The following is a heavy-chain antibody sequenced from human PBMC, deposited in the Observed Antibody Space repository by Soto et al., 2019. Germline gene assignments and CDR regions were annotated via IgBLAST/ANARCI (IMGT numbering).Heavy chain of an antibody. CDR3: ARAWLPRMFDY. V-gene: IGHV3-30-3*01. Sequence: ESGGGVVQPGRSLRLSCAASGFTFSSYAMHWVRQAPGKGLEWVAVISYDGSNKYYADSVKGRFTISRDNSKNTLYLQMNSLRAEDTAVYYCARAWLPRMFDYWGQGTLVTVSS. CDR2: ISYDGSNK. CDR1: GFTFSSYA. J-gene: IGHJ4*02. D-gene: IGHD5-12*01.